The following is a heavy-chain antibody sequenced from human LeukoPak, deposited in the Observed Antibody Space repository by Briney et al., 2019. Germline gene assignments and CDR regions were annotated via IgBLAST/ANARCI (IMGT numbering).Heavy chain of an antibody. CDR2: INPGGDNT. V-gene: IGHV1-46*01. Sequence: ASVKVSCKASGYTFTNYYIHWVRQAPGQGLEWMGLINPGGDNTDYAQNFQGRVTMTRDTSTSTVYMGLSSLRSEDTAVYYCARTSWVGPFDYWGQGTLVTVSS. D-gene: IGHD1-26*01. J-gene: IGHJ4*02. CDR1: GYTFTNYY. CDR3: ARTSWVGPFDY.